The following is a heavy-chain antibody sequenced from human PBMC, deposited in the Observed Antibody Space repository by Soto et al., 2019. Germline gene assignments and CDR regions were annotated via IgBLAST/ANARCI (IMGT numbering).Heavy chain of an antibody. J-gene: IGHJ4*02. CDR2: ISSSGGTI. Sequence: PGGSLRLSCAASGFTFSSYAMSWVRQAPGKGLEWISYISSSGGTIYYADSVKGRFTISRDNAKNSLYLQMNSLRAEDTAVYYCARVAGYYFDYWGQGTLVTVSS. CDR1: GFTFSSYA. V-gene: IGHV3-48*01. CDR3: ARVAGYYFDY. D-gene: IGHD3-10*01.